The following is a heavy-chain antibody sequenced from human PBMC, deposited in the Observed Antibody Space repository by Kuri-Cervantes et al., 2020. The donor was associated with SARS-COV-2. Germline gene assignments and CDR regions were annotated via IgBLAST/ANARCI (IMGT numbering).Heavy chain of an antibody. CDR2: ISGYNGNT. D-gene: IGHD2-2*01. V-gene: IGHV1-18*01. CDR1: GYTFTNYG. Sequence: ASVKVSCKASGYTFTNYGISWVRQAPGQGLEWMGWISGYNGNTEYTQKLQGRVTMTTDTSTSTAYMELRSLRSDDTAVYFCARAIDMNLGYCSSTSSCDAFDIWGQWTMVTVSS. CDR3: ARAIDMNLGYCSSTSSCDAFDI. J-gene: IGHJ3*02.